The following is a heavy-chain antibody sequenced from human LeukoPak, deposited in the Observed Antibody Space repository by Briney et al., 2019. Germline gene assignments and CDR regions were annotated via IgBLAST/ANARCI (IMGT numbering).Heavy chain of an antibody. Sequence: GGSLRLSCAASGFTFSSYEMNWVRQAPGKGLEWVSYISSSGSTIYYADSVKGRFTISRDNAKNPLYLQMNSLRAEDTAVYYCARGVRRATNWFDPWGQGTLVTVSS. CDR1: GFTFSSYE. CDR2: ISSSGSTI. D-gene: IGHD5-12*01. CDR3: ARGVRRATNWFDP. J-gene: IGHJ5*02. V-gene: IGHV3-48*03.